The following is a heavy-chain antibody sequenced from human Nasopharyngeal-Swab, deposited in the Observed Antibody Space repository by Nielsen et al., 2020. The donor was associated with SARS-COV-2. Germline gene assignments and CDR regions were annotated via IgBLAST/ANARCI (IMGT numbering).Heavy chain of an antibody. D-gene: IGHD6-13*01. J-gene: IGHJ4*02. Sequence: ASVKASCKVSGYTLPVLSMDWVRPAPGKGLEWMGGFDPEDGDTIYAQKFQGRVTMTEDTSTDTAYMELSSLRSEDTAVYYCATSLPLAAAFAFDYWGQGTLVTVSS. CDR3: ATSLPLAAAFAFDY. CDR2: FDPEDGDT. CDR1: GYTLPVLS. V-gene: IGHV1-24*01.